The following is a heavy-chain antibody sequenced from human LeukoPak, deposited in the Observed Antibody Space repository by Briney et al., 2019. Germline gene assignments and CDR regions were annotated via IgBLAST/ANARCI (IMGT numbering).Heavy chain of an antibody. V-gene: IGHV3-30*04. D-gene: IGHD4-17*01. Sequence: GSLRLSCTASGFTLSSYALHWVRQAPGKGLEWVALMSYDGSNEYYADSVNGRFTISRDNSKNTLYLQMNSLRVEDTAVYYCARDLYGDQKYFYYMDVWGRGTTVTVSS. CDR1: GFTLSSYA. CDR2: MSYDGSNE. J-gene: IGHJ6*03. CDR3: ARDLYGDQKYFYYMDV.